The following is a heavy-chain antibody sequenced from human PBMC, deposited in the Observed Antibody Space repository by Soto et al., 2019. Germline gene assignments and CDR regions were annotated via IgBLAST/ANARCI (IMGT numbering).Heavy chain of an antibody. D-gene: IGHD6-13*01. V-gene: IGHV4-59*01. CDR1: GGSISSYY. Sequence: SETLSLTCTVFGGSISSYYWSWIRQPPGKGLEWIGYIYYSGSTNYNPSLKSRVTISVDTSKNQFSLKLSSVTAADTAVYYCARGLGYSSSWYLGKNYGMDVWGQGTTVTVSS. J-gene: IGHJ6*02. CDR2: IYYSGST. CDR3: ARGLGYSSSWYLGKNYGMDV.